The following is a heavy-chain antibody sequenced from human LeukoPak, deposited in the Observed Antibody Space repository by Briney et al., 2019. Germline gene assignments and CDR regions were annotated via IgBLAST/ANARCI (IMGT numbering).Heavy chain of an antibody. CDR3: VRIGYGDYYIDY. D-gene: IGHD4-17*01. CDR1: GFTFSDHY. CDR2: TRNKINSYTT. J-gene: IGHJ4*02. Sequence: GGSLRLSCAASGFTFSDHYMDWVRQAPGKGLGWVGRTRNKINSYTTEYAASVKGRFTISRDDSKNSLNLQMNSLKTEDTAVYYCVRIGYGDYYIDYWGQGTLVTVSP. V-gene: IGHV3-72*01.